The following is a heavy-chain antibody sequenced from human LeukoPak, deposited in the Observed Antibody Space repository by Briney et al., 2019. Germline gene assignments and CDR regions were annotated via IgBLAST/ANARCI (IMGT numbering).Heavy chain of an antibody. CDR1: GFTFSSYW. CDR3: AKDVDSSGWYFSFDP. V-gene: IGHV3-7*05. CDR2: IKLDGTEK. Sequence: GGSLRLSCAASGFTFSSYWMHWVRQAPGKGLEWVANIKLDGTEKYYVDSVKGRFTISRDNAKNSLYLQMNSLRAEDTAVYYCAKDVDSSGWYFSFDPRGQGTLVTVSS. D-gene: IGHD6-19*01. J-gene: IGHJ5*02.